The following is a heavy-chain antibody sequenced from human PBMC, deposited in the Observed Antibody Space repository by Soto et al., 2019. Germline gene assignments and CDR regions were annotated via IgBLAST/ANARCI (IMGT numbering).Heavy chain of an antibody. V-gene: IGHV3-73*01. J-gene: IGHJ4*02. CDR2: ILSKAGNYAT. Sequence: EVQLVESGGGLFQPGGSLKLSCAASGFIFSGSAVHWVRQASGKGLEWVGRILSKAGNYATAYPASMKGRFTICSDDSATTDFLKLNSLKNENTDVYYCIRGRSPYYYDYWGQGTLVAVSS. CDR3: IRGRSPYYYDY. CDR1: GFIFSGSA. D-gene: IGHD4-17*01.